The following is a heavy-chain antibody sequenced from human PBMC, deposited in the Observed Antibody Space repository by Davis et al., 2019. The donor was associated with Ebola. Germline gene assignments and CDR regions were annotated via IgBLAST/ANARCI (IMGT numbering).Heavy chain of an antibody. CDR1: GFTLSSYG. J-gene: IGHJ4*02. CDR3: VPGTWI. Sequence: GGSLRLSCEASGFTLSSYGVSWVRQIAGKGLEWVSVISGSGTVIFYADTAKGRFIISRDNSKNTVYLQMNTLRVEDTAIYYCVPGTWIRGQGTLVTVSS. D-gene: IGHD5-18*01. V-gene: IGHV3-23*01. CDR2: ISGSGTVI.